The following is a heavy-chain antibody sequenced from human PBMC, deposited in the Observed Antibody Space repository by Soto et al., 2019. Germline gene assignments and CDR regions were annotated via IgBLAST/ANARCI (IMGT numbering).Heavy chain of an antibody. CDR1: GFTVSNNY. J-gene: IGHJ4*02. CDR2: IYSGGYT. V-gene: IGHV3-53*01. D-gene: IGHD3-10*01. CDR3: GAVRGGGGY. Sequence: EVQLVESGGGLIQPGGSLRLSCAVSGFTVSNNYMSWVRQAPGKGLEGVSVIYSGGYTAYGDSVKGRFTISRDNSKNTIYHKSNSQGPDAAAVDYGGAVRGGGGYWGQGTLVTVSS.